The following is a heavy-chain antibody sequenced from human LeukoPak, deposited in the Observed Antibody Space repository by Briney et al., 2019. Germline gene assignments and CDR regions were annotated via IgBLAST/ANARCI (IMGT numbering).Heavy chain of an antibody. Sequence: ASVKVSYKASGYTFTGYYMHWVRQAPGQGLEWMGWINPNSGGTNYAQKFQGRVTMTRDTSISTAYMELTGLRSEDTAVYYCAGGPPGQLYDYWGQGTLVTVSS. D-gene: IGHD6-6*01. V-gene: IGHV1-2*02. CDR2: INPNSGGT. CDR3: AGGPPGQLYDY. CDR1: GYTFTGYY. J-gene: IGHJ4*02.